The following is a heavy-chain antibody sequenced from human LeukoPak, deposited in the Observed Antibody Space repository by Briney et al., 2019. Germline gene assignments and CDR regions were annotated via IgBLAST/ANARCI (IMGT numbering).Heavy chain of an antibody. J-gene: IGHJ6*02. CDR2: ISGSGGST. Sequence: PGGSLRLSCAASGFTFSDYAMSWVRQAPGKGLEWVSAISGSGGSTYYADSVKGRFTISRDNSKNTLYLQMNGLRAEDTAVYYCAKDHSSGYYYYYYGMDVWGQGTTVTVSS. CDR1: GFTFSDYA. D-gene: IGHD3-22*01. V-gene: IGHV3-23*01. CDR3: AKDHSSGYYYYYYGMDV.